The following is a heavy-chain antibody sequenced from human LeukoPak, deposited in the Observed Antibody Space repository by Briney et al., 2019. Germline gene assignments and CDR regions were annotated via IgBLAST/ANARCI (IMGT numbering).Heavy chain of an antibody. Sequence: SETLSLTCTVSGGSISSSSYYWGWIRQPPGKGLEWIGSIYYSGSTYYNPSLKSRVTISVDTSKNQFSLKLGSVTAADTAVYYCRGYREITMIVVGGYYFDYWGQGTLVTVSS. V-gene: IGHV4-39*01. CDR2: IYYSGST. J-gene: IGHJ4*02. D-gene: IGHD3-22*01. CDR1: GGSISSSSYY. CDR3: RGYREITMIVVGGYYFDY.